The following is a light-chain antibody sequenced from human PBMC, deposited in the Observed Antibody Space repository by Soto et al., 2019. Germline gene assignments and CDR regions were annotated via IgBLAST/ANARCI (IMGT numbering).Light chain of an antibody. V-gene: IGKV3-20*01. CDR1: QSVSNNY. Sequence: EFVLTQSTGTLSLSPGERATLSCRASQSVSNNYFAWYQQKPGQAPRLLIFGSSDRATGIPDRFSGSGSVTDFTLTISRLEPEDFAVYYCQQYCSSPPYTFGQGTKLEIK. CDR2: GSS. CDR3: QQYCSSPPYT. J-gene: IGKJ2*01.